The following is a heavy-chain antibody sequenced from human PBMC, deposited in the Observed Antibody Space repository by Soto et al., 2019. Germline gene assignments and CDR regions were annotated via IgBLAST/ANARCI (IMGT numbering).Heavy chain of an antibody. D-gene: IGHD3-3*01. CDR1: GGSFSGYY. J-gene: IGHJ6*02. Sequence: SETLSLTCAVYGGSFSGYYWSWIRQPPGKGLEWIGEINHSGSTNYNPSLKSRVTISVDTSKNQFSLKLSSVTAADTAVYYCARGLAYDFWSAYGMDVWGQGTTFT. CDR2: INHSGST. V-gene: IGHV4-34*01. CDR3: ARGLAYDFWSAYGMDV.